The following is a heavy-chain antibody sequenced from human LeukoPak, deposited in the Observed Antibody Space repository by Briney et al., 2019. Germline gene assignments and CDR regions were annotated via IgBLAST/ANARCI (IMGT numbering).Heavy chain of an antibody. V-gene: IGHV4-38-2*02. J-gene: IGHJ4*02. CDR2: IFHTGSA. CDR3: VREREKQWLF. Sequence: PSETLSPTCNVSGYSISSGYYWGWIRQPPGQGLEYIGSIFHTGSADYNPSLKSRVTLSVDTSKNQFSLKLNSVTAADTAVYYCVREREKQWLFWGQGTLVPVSS. D-gene: IGHD6-19*01. CDR1: GYSISSGYY.